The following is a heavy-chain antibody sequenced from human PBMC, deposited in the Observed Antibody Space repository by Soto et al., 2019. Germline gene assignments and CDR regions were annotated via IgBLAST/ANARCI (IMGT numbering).Heavy chain of an antibody. D-gene: IGHD4-4*01. CDR2: IIPILGIA. CDR1: GGTFSSYT. J-gene: IGHJ6*03. Sequence: QVQLVQSGAEVKKPGSLVKVSCKASGGTFSSYTISWVRQAPGQGLEWMGRIIPILGIANYAQKFQGRVTITADKSTSTGYMELSSLRSEDTAVYYCARRPRDSNYYMDVWGKGTTVTVSS. V-gene: IGHV1-69*02. CDR3: ARRPRDSNYYMDV.